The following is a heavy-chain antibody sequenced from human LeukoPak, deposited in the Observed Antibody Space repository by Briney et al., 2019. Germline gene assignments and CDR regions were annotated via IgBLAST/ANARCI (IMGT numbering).Heavy chain of an antibody. CDR3: ARGGGGIGPRAVAGSIVY. Sequence: KPSETLSLTCTVSGGSVSSGTYYWTWIRRPAGKGLEWIGRIYTSGSTNFNPSLKSRVSISLDTSQNQFSLKVSTVTAADTAVYYCARGGGGIGPRAVAGSIVYWGQGTLVTVSS. CDR1: GGSVSSGTYY. J-gene: IGHJ4*02. V-gene: IGHV4-61*02. D-gene: IGHD6-19*01. CDR2: IYTSGST.